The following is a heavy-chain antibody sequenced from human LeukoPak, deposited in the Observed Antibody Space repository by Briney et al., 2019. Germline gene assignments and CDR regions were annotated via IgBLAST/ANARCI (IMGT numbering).Heavy chain of an antibody. Sequence: GGSLRLSCVASGFTFGKYWMSWVRQAPGKGLEWVANIKLGGSEKNYVDSVKGRSTISRDNIKNSLYLQMNSLRAEDTAVFYCARDQYDTWSRRGNFDSWGQGTLVIVSS. V-gene: IGHV3-7*03. J-gene: IGHJ4*02. CDR1: GFTFGKYW. D-gene: IGHD3-3*01. CDR3: ARDQYDTWSRRGNFDS. CDR2: IKLGGSEK.